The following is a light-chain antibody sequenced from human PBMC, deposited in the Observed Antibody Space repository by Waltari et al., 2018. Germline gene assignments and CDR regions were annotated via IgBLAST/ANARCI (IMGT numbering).Light chain of an antibody. CDR3: QQTYSFPRT. CDR2: GAS. V-gene: IGKV1-39*01. Sequence: TCRARQIISSYLNWYQQKPGKAPTLLIYGASSLHSGVPSRFSGSGSGTDFTLTISSLQPEDFATYYCQQTYSFPRTFGQGANVEIK. J-gene: IGKJ1*01. CDR1: QIISSY.